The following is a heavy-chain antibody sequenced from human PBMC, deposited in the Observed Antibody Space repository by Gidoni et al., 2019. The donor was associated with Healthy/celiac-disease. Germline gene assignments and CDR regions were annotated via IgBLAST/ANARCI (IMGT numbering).Heavy chain of an antibody. CDR2: IWYDGSNK. D-gene: IGHD3-10*01. CDR3: ARDGRGAFDI. V-gene: IGHV3-33*01. Sequence: QVQLVESGGGVVQPGRSLRLSCAASGFTFSSYGMHWVRQAPGKGLEWVAVIWYDGSNKYYADYVKGRFTISRDNSKNTLYLQMNSLRAEDTAVYYCARDGRGAFDIWGQGTMVTVSS. CDR1: GFTFSSYG. J-gene: IGHJ3*02.